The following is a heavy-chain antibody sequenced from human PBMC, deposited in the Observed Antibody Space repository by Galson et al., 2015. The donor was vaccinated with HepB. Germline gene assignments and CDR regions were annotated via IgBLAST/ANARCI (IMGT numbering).Heavy chain of an antibody. D-gene: IGHD6-19*01. CDR3: ATFTQGSGWKTYYYYGIDV. CDR2: FDPEDGET. V-gene: IGHV1-24*01. Sequence: SVKVSCKVSGYTLTKLSMHWVRQAPGKGLEWMGGFDPEDGETIYAQKFQGRVTMTEDTSTDTAYMELSRLRSEDTAVYFCATFTQGSGWKTYYYYGIDVWGQGTTVTVSS. CDR1: GYTLTKLS. J-gene: IGHJ6*02.